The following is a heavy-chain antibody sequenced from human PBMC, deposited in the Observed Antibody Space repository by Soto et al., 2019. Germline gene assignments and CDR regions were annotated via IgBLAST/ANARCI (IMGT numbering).Heavy chain of an antibody. J-gene: IGHJ5*02. V-gene: IGHV4-31*03. CDR2: IYYSGST. CDR1: GGSISSGGYY. Sequence: SETLSLTCTVSGGSISSGGYYWSWIRQHPGKGLEWIGYIYYSGSTYYNPSLKSRVTISVDTSKNQFSLKLSSVTAADTAVYYCAREGELSNWFDPWGQGTLVTVSS. CDR3: AREGELSNWFDP. D-gene: IGHD1-7*01.